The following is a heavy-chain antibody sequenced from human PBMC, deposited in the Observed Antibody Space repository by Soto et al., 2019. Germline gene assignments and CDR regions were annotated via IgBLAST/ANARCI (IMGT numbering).Heavy chain of an antibody. V-gene: IGHV3-7*01. CDR2: IKHDGSKK. CDR1: GFPFSSYW. CDR3: ASPVHDYDDPGVYYYYGMDV. Sequence: QPGGSLRLSCAASGFPFSSYWMSWVRQAPGKGLEWVANIKHDGSKKYYADSVKGRFTISRDNPKNTLYLQMNSLRAEDTAVYYCASPVHDYDDPGVYYYYGMDVWGQGTTVTVSS. J-gene: IGHJ6*02. D-gene: IGHD4-17*01.